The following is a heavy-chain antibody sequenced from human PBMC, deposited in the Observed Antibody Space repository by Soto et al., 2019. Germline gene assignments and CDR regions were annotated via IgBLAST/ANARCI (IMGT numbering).Heavy chain of an antibody. CDR1: GGSISSSSYY. V-gene: IGHV4-39*07. CDR2: IYYSGST. CDR3: ASIYDSSGYYYGNNWFDP. D-gene: IGHD3-22*01. J-gene: IGHJ5*02. Sequence: SETLSLTCTVSGGSISSSSYYWGWIRQPPGKGLEWIGSIYYSGSTYYNPSLKSRVTMSVDTSKNQFSLKLSSVTAADTAVYYCASIYDSSGYYYGNNWFDPWGQGTLVTVSS.